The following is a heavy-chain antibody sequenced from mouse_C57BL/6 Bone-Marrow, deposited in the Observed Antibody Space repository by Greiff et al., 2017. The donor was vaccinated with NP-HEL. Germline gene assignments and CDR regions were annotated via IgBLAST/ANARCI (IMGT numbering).Heavy chain of an antibody. CDR2: IDPENGGT. V-gene: IGHV14-4*01. Sequence: VQLKEPGAELVRPGASVKLSCTASGFNITDDYMHWVKQRPEQGLEWIGWIDPENGGTNYASKFQGKATITVDTSSNTAYLQLSSLTSEDTAVYYCTTFGNLPWFAYWGKGTLVTVSA. CDR3: TTFGNLPWFAY. CDR1: GFNITDDY. D-gene: IGHD2-1*01. J-gene: IGHJ3*01.